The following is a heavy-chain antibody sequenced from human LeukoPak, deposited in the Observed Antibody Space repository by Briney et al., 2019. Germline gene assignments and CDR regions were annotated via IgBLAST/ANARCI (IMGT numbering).Heavy chain of an antibody. CDR1: GGSISSASYH. CDR2: IYSSGSA. V-gene: IGHV4-61*02. Sequence: SETLSLTCTVSGGSISSASYHWSWIRQPAGKRLEWIGRIYSSGSANYNPSLKTRVSISVDTSKNQFSLKMSSVTAADTGVYYCARDSSYGSESYDYFDYWGQGSVVSVSS. D-gene: IGHD3-10*01. J-gene: IGHJ4*02. CDR3: ARDSSYGSESYDYFDY.